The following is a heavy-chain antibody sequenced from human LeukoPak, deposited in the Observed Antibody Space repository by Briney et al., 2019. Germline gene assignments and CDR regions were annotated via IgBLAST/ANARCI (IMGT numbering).Heavy chain of an antibody. Sequence: TGRSLRLSCAASGFTFINYGMHWVRQAPGKGLEWVAVISYDGNNKYYADSVKGRFTISRDNSKNTLYLQMNSLKTDDTAVYYCANYGDYQYFDYWGQGTPVTVSS. CDR2: ISYDGNNK. V-gene: IGHV3-30*18. CDR3: ANYGDYQYFDY. D-gene: IGHD4-17*01. CDR1: GFTFINYG. J-gene: IGHJ4*02.